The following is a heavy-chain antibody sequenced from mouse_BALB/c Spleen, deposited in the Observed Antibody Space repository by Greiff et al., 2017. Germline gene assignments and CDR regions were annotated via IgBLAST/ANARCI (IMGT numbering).Heavy chain of an antibody. CDR3: ARLGDYDRFDY. CDR2: ISYSGST. Sequence: EVQLQESGPGLVKPSQSLSLTCTVTGYSITSDYAWNWIRQFPGNKLEWMGYISYSGSTSYNPSLKSRISITRDTSKNQFFLQLNSVTTEDTATYYCARLGDYDRFDYWGQGTTLTVSS. J-gene: IGHJ2*01. CDR1: GYSITSDYA. D-gene: IGHD2-4*01. V-gene: IGHV3-2*02.